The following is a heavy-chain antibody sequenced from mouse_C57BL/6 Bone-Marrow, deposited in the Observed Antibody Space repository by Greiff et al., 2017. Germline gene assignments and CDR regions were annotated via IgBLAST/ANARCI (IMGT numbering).Heavy chain of an antibody. CDR3: GGSPAYGSRWYLDV. D-gene: IGHD1-1*01. J-gene: IGHJ1*01. CDR1: DYTFTNYD. V-gene: IGHV1S56*01. CDR2: IFPGDGRT. Sequence: VQLQQSGADLVKPGASLKLSCKASDYTFTNYDIHWVRQRPEQGLEWIGWIFPGDGRTEYNERFKGKAKLTTEKSSSTAYMQLSRLTSEDSAVYCCGGSPAYGSRWYLDVWGAGTTVTVSS.